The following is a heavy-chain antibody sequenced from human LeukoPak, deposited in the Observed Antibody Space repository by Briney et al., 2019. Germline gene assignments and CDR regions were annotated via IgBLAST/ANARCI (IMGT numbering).Heavy chain of an antibody. V-gene: IGHV1-69*13. CDR1: GGTFSSYA. Sequence: SVKVSCKASGGTFSSYAISWVRQAPGQGLGWMGGIIPIFGTANYAQKFQGRVTITADESTSTAYMELSSLRSEDTAVYYCARAAGRRGYYYYYGMDVWGKGTTVTVSS. J-gene: IGHJ6*04. CDR3: ARAAGRRGYYYYYGMDV. CDR2: IIPIFGTA. D-gene: IGHD6-13*01.